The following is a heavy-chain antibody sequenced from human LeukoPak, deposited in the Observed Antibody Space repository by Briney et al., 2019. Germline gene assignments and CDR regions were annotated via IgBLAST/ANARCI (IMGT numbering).Heavy chain of an antibody. CDR1: GFTFSSYA. CDR2: ISYDGSNK. Sequence: GGSLRLSCAASGFTFSSYAMHWVRQAPGKGLEWVAVISYDGSNKYYAGSVKGRFTISRDNSKNTLYLQMNSLRAEDTAVYYCARGAGYCSSTSCLPNWFDPWGQGTLVTVSS. D-gene: IGHD2-2*01. J-gene: IGHJ5*02. V-gene: IGHV3-30-3*01. CDR3: ARGAGYCSSTSCLPNWFDP.